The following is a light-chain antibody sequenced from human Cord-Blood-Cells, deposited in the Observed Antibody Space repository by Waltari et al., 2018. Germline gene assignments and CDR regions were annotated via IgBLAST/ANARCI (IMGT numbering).Light chain of an antibody. V-gene: IGKV1-39*01. Sequence: DIQMTQSPSSLSASVGDTVTITCRASQSISSYLNWYQQKPGKAPKLLIYAASSLQSGVPSRFSGSGSGTDFTLTISSLQPEDFATYDCQQSYSTLWTFGQGTKVEIK. CDR1: QSISSY. J-gene: IGKJ1*01. CDR3: QQSYSTLWT. CDR2: AAS.